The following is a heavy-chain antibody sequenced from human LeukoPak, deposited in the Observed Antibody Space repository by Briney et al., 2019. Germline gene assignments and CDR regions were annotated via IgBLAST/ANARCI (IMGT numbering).Heavy chain of an antibody. V-gene: IGHV5-51*01. CDR2: IYPGDSDT. D-gene: IGHD6-19*01. CDR1: GYTFTSYW. Sequence: KVSCKASGYTFTSYWIGWVRQMPGKGLEWMGIIYPGDSDTRYSPSFQGQVTISADKSISTAYLQWSSLKASDTAMYYCATLAVAGHYYFDYWGQGTLVTVSS. CDR3: ATLAVAGHYYFDY. J-gene: IGHJ4*02.